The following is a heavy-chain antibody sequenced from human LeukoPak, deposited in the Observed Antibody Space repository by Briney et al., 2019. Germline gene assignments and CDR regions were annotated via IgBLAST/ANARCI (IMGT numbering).Heavy chain of an antibody. V-gene: IGHV4-39*07. CDR2: IYYSGST. J-gene: IGHJ4*02. Sequence: PSETLSLTCTISGGSISSSGYYWGWIRQPPGKGLEWIGSIYYSGSTNCNPSLKSRVTISVDTSKNQFSLNLSSVTAADTAVYYCARLNYGDYIQTLDYWGQGTLVTVSS. CDR1: GGSISSSGYY. CDR3: ARLNYGDYIQTLDY. D-gene: IGHD4-17*01.